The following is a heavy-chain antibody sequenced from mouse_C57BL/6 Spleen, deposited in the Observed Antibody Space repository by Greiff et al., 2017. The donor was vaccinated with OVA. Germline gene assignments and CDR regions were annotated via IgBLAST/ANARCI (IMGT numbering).Heavy chain of an antibody. V-gene: IGHV3-6*01. CDR2: ISYDGSN. CDR1: GYSITSGYY. J-gene: IGHJ2*01. D-gene: IGHD4-1*01. CDR3: ASWDRYFDY. Sequence: EVHLVESGPGLVKPSQSLSLTCSVTGYSITSGYYWNWIRQFPGNKLEWMGYISYDGSNNYNPSLKNRISITRDTSKNQFFLKLNSVTTEDTATYYCASWDRYFDYWGQGTTLTVSS.